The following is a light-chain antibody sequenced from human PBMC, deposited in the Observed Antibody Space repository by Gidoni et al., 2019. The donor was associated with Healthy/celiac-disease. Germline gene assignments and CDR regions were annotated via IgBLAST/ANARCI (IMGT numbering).Light chain of an antibody. CDR3: QQSYSTPRT. Sequence: IQMTQSPSSLSASVGDRVTITCRASQSISSYLNWYQQKPGKAPKLLIYAASSLQSGVPSRFSGSGSGTDFTLTISSLQPEEFATYYCQQSYSTPRTFGQGTKLEIK. V-gene: IGKV1-39*01. CDR2: AAS. J-gene: IGKJ2*01. CDR1: QSISSY.